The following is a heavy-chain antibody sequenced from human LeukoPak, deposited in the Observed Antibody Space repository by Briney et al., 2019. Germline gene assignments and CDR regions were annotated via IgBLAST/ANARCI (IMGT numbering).Heavy chain of an antibody. J-gene: IGHJ4*02. Sequence: ASVKVSCKASGYTFTDYFMHWLRQAPGQGLESMGWIDADSGTPTYPQKFQGRVTMTRDTSTSTVYMELSRLISDDTAVYYCARAGDLNGNPYWGQGTLVTVSS. V-gene: IGHV1-2*02. CDR1: GYTFTDYF. CDR3: ARAGDLNGNPY. D-gene: IGHD2-8*01. CDR2: IDADSGTP.